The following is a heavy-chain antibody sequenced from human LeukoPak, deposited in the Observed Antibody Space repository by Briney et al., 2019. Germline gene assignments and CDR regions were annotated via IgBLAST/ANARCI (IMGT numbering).Heavy chain of an antibody. CDR1: GFTFSSYG. CDR3: AKAPYDILTGYSPS. V-gene: IGHV3-30*18. Sequence: PGRPLRLSCAASGFTFSSYGMQWVRQAPGKGLEWVAVISYDGSNKYYADSVKGRFTISRDNSKNTLHLQMNSLRAEDTAVYYCAKAPYDILTGYSPSWGQGTLVTVSS. CDR2: ISYDGSNK. J-gene: IGHJ5*02. D-gene: IGHD3-9*01.